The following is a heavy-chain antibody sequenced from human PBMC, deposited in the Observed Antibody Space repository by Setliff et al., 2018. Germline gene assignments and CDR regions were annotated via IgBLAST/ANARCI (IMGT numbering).Heavy chain of an antibody. CDR2: INHSGST. J-gene: IGHJ3*02. D-gene: IGHD1-1*01. Sequence: SETLSLTCAVYGGSFSTYYWIWIRQPPGKGLGWIGEINHSGSTNYNPSLKSRVTISVDTSKNQFSLKLSSVTAADTAVYFCARSEMATTSFDIWGQGIMVTVSS. V-gene: IGHV4-34*01. CDR3: ARSEMATTSFDI. CDR1: GGSFSTYY.